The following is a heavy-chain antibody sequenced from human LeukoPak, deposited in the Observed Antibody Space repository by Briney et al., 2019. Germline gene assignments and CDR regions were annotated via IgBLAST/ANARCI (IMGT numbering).Heavy chain of an antibody. CDR3: ARGDSVFDY. CDR2: IYTSGST. Sequence: PSETLSLTCTVSGGSISSGSYYWSWIRQPAGKGLEWIGRIYTSGSTNYNPSLKSRVTISVDTSKNQFSLKLSSVTAADTAVYYCARGDSVFDYWGQGTLVTVSS. J-gene: IGHJ4*02. V-gene: IGHV4-61*02. CDR1: GGSISSGSYY. D-gene: IGHD2-21*01.